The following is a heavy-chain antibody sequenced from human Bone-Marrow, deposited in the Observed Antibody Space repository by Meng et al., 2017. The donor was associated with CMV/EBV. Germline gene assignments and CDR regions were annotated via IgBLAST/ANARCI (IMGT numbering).Heavy chain of an antibody. J-gene: IGHJ4*02. V-gene: IGHV3-30-3*01. CDR1: GIIFSTHS. Sequence: GGSLRLSCAASGIIFSTHSMHWVRQAPGKGLEWVSIISYDGSNEYYADSVKGRFTVSRDSSKNTLYLQMNSLRPEDTAVYYCARGGTRWFKLFYFDFWGQGTLVTVSS. D-gene: IGHD3-10*01. CDR2: ISYDGSNE. CDR3: ARGGTRWFKLFYFDF.